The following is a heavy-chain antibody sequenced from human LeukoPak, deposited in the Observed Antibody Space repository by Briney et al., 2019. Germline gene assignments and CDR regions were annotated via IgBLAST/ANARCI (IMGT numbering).Heavy chain of an antibody. D-gene: IGHD1-26*01. J-gene: IGHJ5*02. V-gene: IGHV1-2*02. CDR2: INPNSGDT. CDR3: ARVRQGGWFDP. Sequence: ASVKVSCKASGYTFTGYYMHWVRQAPGQGLEWMGWINPNSGDTNYAQNFQGRVTMTRDTSLSTAYMEVTSLISHDTAVYYCARVRQGGWFDPWGQGTLVTVSS. CDR1: GYTFTGYY.